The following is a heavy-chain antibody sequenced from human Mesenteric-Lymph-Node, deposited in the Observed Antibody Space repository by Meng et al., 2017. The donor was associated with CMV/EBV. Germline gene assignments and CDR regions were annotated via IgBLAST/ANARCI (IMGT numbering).Heavy chain of an antibody. CDR2: IWPDGTNK. Sequence: SCSASGFTFSNYEMDWVRQAPGKGLEWVATIWPDGTNKYYIDAVEGRFTISRDNSRATLYLQMNSLRAEDTGVYYCAKQGNGFRWHDYWGQGTLVTVSS. D-gene: IGHD2-15*01. CDR1: GFTFSNYE. J-gene: IGHJ4*02. V-gene: IGHV3-33*06. CDR3: AKQGNGFRWHDY.